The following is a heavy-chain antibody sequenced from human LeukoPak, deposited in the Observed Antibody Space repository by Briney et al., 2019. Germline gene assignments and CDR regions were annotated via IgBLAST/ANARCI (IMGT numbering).Heavy chain of an antibody. CDR2: IRGDGNEK. V-gene: IGHV3-30*02. CDR3: VKDHPTLDS. CDR1: GFTFGSFG. J-gene: IGHJ4*02. Sequence: GGSLRLSCAASGFTFGSFGMHWVRQAPGKGLEWVAFIRGDGNEKYYADSVKGRFTVSRDTSKKTLYLQMDSLIGEDTAVYYCVKDHPTLDSWGQGTLVTVSS.